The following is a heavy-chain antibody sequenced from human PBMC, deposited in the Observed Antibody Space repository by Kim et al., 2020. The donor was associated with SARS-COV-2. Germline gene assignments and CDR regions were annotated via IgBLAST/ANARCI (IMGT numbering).Heavy chain of an antibody. D-gene: IGHD3-3*01. CDR3: ARGSITIFGFLDY. Sequence: GGSLRLSCAASGVTVSSNYMSWVRQAPGKGLEWVSVIYSGGSTYYADSVKGRFTISRDNSKNTLYLQMNSLRAEDTAVYYCARGSITIFGFLDYWGQGTLVTVSS. J-gene: IGHJ4*02. V-gene: IGHV3-53*01. CDR1: GVTVSSNY. CDR2: IYSGGST.